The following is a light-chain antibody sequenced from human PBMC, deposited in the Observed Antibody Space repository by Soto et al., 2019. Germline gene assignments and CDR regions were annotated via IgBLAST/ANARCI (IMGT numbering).Light chain of an antibody. CDR1: QSVSSSY. V-gene: IGKV3D-20*02. J-gene: IGKJ4*01. CDR3: QHRSNWPRLT. CDR2: GAS. Sequence: EIVLTQSPGTLSLSPVERATLSGRSIQSVSSSYLAWYQQKPGQAPRLLIYGASSRATGIPDRFSGSGSGTDFTLTLSSLEPEDFAVYYCQHRSNWPRLTFGGGTKVDI.